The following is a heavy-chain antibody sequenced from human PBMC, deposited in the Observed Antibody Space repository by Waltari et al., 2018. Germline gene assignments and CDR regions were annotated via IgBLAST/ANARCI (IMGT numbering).Heavy chain of an antibody. Sequence: QVQLVQSGAEVKTPGASVKVSCKAYGYSFTGYYIHWVRQAPGQGLEWRGRVITNSGDTNYAQKFQGRVTLTRDTSTSTGYMQLSGLRSDDTALYYCARDPAGDGFYYFDYWGQGSLVTVS. V-gene: IGHV1-2*06. D-gene: IGHD2-2*01. CDR1: GYSFTGYY. J-gene: IGHJ4*02. CDR3: ARDPAGDGFYYFDY. CDR2: VITNSGDT.